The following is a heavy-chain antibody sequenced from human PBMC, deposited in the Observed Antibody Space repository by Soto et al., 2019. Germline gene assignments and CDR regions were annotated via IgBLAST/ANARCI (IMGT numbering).Heavy chain of an antibody. CDR1: GFTFSSYA. CDR3: ARGQLPAATTYFDF. Sequence: QVHLVESGGGVVQPGGSLRLSCAASGFTFSSYAIHWVRQAPGKGLEWVAIIWFDGSNKYYADSVKGRFSISRDNSKNTLFLLMDSLRAEDTAVYYCARGQLPAATTYFDFWGQGTLVIVSS. CDR2: IWFDGSNK. J-gene: IGHJ4*02. D-gene: IGHD2-15*01. V-gene: IGHV3-33*01.